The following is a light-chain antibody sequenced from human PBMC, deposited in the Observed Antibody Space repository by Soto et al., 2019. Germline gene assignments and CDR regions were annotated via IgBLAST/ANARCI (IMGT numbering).Light chain of an antibody. CDR1: SSDVGGYNS. CDR2: DVT. J-gene: IGLJ1*01. Sequence: QSVLTQPASVSGSPGQSITISCTGTSSDVGGYNSVSWYQQHPGKVPKLMIYDVTNRPAGISNRFFGSTSGNTASLTISGLQADDEADYYCSSYTTSTTLVFGTGTKVTVL. V-gene: IGLV2-14*03. CDR3: SSYTTSTTLV.